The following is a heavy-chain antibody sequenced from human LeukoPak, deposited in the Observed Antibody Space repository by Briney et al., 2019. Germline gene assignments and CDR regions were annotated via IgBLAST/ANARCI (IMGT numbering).Heavy chain of an antibody. V-gene: IGHV3-48*03. CDR3: ARAANYYDSSGHNWFDP. D-gene: IGHD3-22*01. Sequence: PGGSLRLSCAASGFTFSSYEMNWVRQAPGKGLELVSYISSSGSTIYYADSVKGRFTISRDNAKNSLYLQMNSLRAEDTAVYYCARAANYYDSSGHNWFDPWGQGTLVTVSS. CDR1: GFTFSSYE. CDR2: ISSSGSTI. J-gene: IGHJ5*02.